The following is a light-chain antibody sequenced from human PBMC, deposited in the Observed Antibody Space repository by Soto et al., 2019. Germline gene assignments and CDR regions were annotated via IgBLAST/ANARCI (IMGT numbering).Light chain of an antibody. V-gene: IGLV2-14*03. CDR3: GSYTSSSSWV. J-gene: IGLJ3*02. Sequence: QSALTPPASVSGSPGQSITVSCTGSSSDVGTYNSVSWYQQHPGKAPKLIIYDVSNRPSGVSNRFSGSKSGNTASLTISGLQTEDEADYYCGSYTSSSSWVFGGGTKLTVL. CDR2: DVS. CDR1: SSDVGTYNS.